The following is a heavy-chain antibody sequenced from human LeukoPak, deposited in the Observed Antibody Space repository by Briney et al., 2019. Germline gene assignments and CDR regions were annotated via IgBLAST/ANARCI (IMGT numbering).Heavy chain of an antibody. CDR3: ARGYGDFRVEGRYFHS. Sequence: TSETLSLTCTVSDGSITNYAWSWVGHPPGKGLGFFGHVHYSGTANYNPSLRSRVTISIDTSKKHFFLKLKSVTAADTAVYYCARGYGDFRVEGRYFHSWGQGTLVTVSS. CDR2: VHYSGTA. V-gene: IGHV4-59*01. CDR1: DGSITNYA. J-gene: IGHJ4*02. D-gene: IGHD4-17*01.